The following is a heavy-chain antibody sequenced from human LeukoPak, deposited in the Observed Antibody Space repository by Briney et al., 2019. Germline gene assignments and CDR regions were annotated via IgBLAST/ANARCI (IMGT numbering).Heavy chain of an antibody. J-gene: IGHJ4*02. CDR2: ILATRGNT. Sequence: GGSLRLSCAASGFTFTDYAMTWVRQAPGRGLEWVSAILATRGNTYYTDSVKGRFTVSRDNSKNTLYLQMNSLRAEDTAVYYCARSPLNYYDSSGYYFDYWGQGTLVTVSS. V-gene: IGHV3-23*01. CDR1: GFTFTDYA. CDR3: ARSPLNYYDSSGYYFDY. D-gene: IGHD3-22*01.